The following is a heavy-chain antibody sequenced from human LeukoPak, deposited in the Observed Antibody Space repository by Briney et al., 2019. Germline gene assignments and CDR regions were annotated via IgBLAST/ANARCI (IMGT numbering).Heavy chain of an antibody. CDR3: ARQGTDAFDI. Sequence: PSETLSLTCTVSGGSISSYYWSWIRQPPGKGLEWIGYIYYSGSTNYNPSLKSRVTISVDTSKNQFSLKLSSVTAADTAVYYCARQGTDAFDIWGQGTMVTVSS. CDR2: IYYSGST. J-gene: IGHJ3*02. V-gene: IGHV4-59*08. CDR1: GGSISSYY. D-gene: IGHD1-14*01.